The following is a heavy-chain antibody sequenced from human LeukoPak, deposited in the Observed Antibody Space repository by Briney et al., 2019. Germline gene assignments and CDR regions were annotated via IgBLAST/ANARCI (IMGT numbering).Heavy chain of an antibody. Sequence: SETLSLTCAVYGGSFSGYYRSWIRQPPGKGLEWIGEINHSGSTNYNPSLKSRVTISVDTSKNQFSLKLSSVTAADTAVYYCARGGYDFWSGPRGWFDPWGQGTLVTVSS. V-gene: IGHV4-34*01. CDR1: GGSFSGYY. CDR3: ARGGYDFWSGPRGWFDP. D-gene: IGHD3-3*01. CDR2: INHSGST. J-gene: IGHJ5*02.